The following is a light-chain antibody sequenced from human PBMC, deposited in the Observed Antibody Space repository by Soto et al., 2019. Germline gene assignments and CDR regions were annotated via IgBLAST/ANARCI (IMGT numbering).Light chain of an antibody. J-gene: IGLJ1*01. Sequence: QSVLAQPASVSGSRGQSITISCTGTSSEVSRYNYVSWFQQHPGKVPKLIIYDVNNWPSGVSDRFSGSKSGNTASLTISGLQPEYEADYYCSSFTTSCTFVFGTGSMVTVL. V-gene: IGLV2-14*03. CDR3: SSFTTSCTFV. CDR2: DVN. CDR1: SSEVSRYNY.